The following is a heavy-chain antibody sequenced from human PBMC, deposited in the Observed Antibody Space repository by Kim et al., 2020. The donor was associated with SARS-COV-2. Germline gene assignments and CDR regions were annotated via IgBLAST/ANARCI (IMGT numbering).Heavy chain of an antibody. CDR2: ISSDGSST. D-gene: IGHD2-21*02. CDR1: GFTFSTSW. CDR3: ATCLGGDCYSHHWYFDL. Sequence: GGSLRLSCAASGFTFSTSWMHWVRQGPGKGLLWVSRISSDGSSTDYADSVTGRFTMSRDNAKNTLYLHMNSLRADDTAVFYCATCLGGDCYSHHWYFDLWGRGTLVTVSS. V-gene: IGHV3-74*01. J-gene: IGHJ2*01.